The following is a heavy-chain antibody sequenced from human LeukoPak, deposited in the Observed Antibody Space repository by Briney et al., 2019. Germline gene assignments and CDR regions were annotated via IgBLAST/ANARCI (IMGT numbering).Heavy chain of an antibody. V-gene: IGHV1-69*04. CDR1: GGTFSSYA. D-gene: IGHD4-17*01. J-gene: IGHJ4*02. CDR3: ARDATEDYGDYVFDY. CDR2: IIPVFGIT. Sequence: SVKVSCKASGGTFSSYAISWVRQAPGQGLEWMGKIIPVFGITNYAQKFQGRVTITADKATSTAYLELSSLRSDETAVYFCARDATEDYGDYVFDYWGQGTLVTVSS.